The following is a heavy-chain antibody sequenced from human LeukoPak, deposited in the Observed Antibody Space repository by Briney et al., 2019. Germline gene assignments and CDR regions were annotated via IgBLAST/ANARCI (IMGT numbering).Heavy chain of an antibody. CDR1: GFTFDDYA. CDR3: AKAKYHYYDSSGFDI. D-gene: IGHD3-22*01. J-gene: IGHJ3*02. Sequence: GGSLRLSCAASGFTFDDYAMHWVRHAPGKGLEWVSGISWSGGSIGYADSVKGRFTISRDNAKNSLYLQMNSLRAEDMALYYCAKAKYHYYDSSGFDIWGQGTMVTVSS. V-gene: IGHV3-9*03. CDR2: ISWSGGSI.